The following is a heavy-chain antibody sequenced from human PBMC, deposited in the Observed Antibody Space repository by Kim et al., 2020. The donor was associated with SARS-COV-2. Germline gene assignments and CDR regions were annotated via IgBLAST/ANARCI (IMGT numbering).Heavy chain of an antibody. Sequence: QKFQGRVTMTRETSTSTVYMYLSSLRSEDTAVYYCARGLVVASGDDAFDIWGQGTMVTVSS. D-gene: IGHD3-22*01. J-gene: IGHJ3*02. CDR3: ARGLVVASGDDAFDI. V-gene: IGHV1-46*01.